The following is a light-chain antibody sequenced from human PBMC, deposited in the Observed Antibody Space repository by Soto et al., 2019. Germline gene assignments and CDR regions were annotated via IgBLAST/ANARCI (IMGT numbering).Light chain of an antibody. V-gene: IGLV2-14*01. CDR3: SAYTSCGTLV. CDR2: EVS. J-gene: IGLJ2*01. Sequence: QSALTQPASVSGSPGQSITISCTGTSSDVGGYNYVSWYQQHPGKAPKLMIYEVSNRPSGVSNRFSGSKSGNTASLTISGLQAEDGADYYCSAYTSCGTLVSGGGTKVTV. CDR1: SSDVGGYNY.